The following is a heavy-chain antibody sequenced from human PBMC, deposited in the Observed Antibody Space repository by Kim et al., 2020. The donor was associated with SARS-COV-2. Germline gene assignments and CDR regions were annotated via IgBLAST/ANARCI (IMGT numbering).Heavy chain of an antibody. J-gene: IGHJ6*02. D-gene: IGHD3-10*01. Sequence: GGSLRLSCAASGFTFSSYWMSWVRQAPGKGLEWVANIKLDGSEKYYVDSVKGRFTISRDNAKNSLYLQMNSLRAEDTAVYYCARIRVWFGELPPYYYYYAMDVWGQGTTVTVSS. V-gene: IGHV3-7*01. CDR3: ARIRVWFGELPPYYYYYAMDV. CDR1: GFTFSSYW. CDR2: IKLDGSEK.